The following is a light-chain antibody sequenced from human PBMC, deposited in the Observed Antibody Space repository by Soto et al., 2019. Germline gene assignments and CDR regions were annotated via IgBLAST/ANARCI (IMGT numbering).Light chain of an antibody. CDR3: QQRMHWPPIT. CDR2: DAS. Sequence: EIVLTQSPATLSLSPGERATLSCRASQSVNRYLAWYQQKPGQAPRLLIYDASNRATGIPARFSGSGSGTDFTLTISSLEPEDFAVYYCQQRMHWPPITFGQGTRLEIK. J-gene: IGKJ5*01. V-gene: IGKV3-11*01. CDR1: QSVNRY.